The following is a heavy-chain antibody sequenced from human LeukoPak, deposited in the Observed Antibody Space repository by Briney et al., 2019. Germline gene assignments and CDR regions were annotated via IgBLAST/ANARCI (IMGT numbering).Heavy chain of an antibody. V-gene: IGHV3-48*01. Sequence: GGSLRLSSAASAFTFSSYSRNWVRQAQGKGLEWGSYISSSSSTIYYADSVKGRFTISRYNAKNSLYLQTNSLRAEDTAVYYCARDLTPRWELVKGAFDIWGQGTMVTVSS. J-gene: IGHJ3*02. CDR1: AFTFSSYS. D-gene: IGHD1-26*01. CDR3: ARDLTPRWELVKGAFDI. CDR2: ISSSSSTI.